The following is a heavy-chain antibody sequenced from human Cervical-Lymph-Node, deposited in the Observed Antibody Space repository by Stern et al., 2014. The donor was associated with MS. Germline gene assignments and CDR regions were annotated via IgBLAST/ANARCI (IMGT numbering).Heavy chain of an antibody. J-gene: IGHJ5*02. CDR2: IYAGSIT. V-gene: IGHV3-66*01. CDR3: TRERAARRFDP. CDR1: GLTVSSNY. Sequence: EVQLVESGGGLAQPGGSLRLSCAASGLTVSSNYMTWVRQAPGKGLEWVSLIYAGSITHYADSAKGRFTISRDNSENILNLQMNSLRVEDRAVYYCTRERAARRFDPWGQGTLVIVSS. D-gene: IGHD6-6*01.